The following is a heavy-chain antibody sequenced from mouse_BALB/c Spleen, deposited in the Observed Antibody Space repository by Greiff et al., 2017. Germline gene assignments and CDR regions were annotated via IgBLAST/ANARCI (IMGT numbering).Heavy chain of an antibody. D-gene: IGHD6-5*01. CDR1: GFAFSSYD. Sequence: EVQLVESGGGLVKPGGSLKLSCAASGFAFSSYDMSWVRQTPEKRLEWVAYISSGGGSTYYPDTVKGRFTISRDNAKNTLYLQMSSLKSEDTAMYYCARHPYYSFDYWGKGTTLTVSS. V-gene: IGHV5-12-1*01. CDR2: ISSGGGST. J-gene: IGHJ2*01. CDR3: ARHPYYSFDY.